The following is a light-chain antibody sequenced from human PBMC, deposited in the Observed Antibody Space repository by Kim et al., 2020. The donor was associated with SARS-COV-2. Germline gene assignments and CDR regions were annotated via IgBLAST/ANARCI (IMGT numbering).Light chain of an antibody. CDR3: NSYAGSNRV. CDR1: SSDVGGYNY. Sequence: QSALTQPPSASGSPGQSVTISCTGTSSDVGGYNYVSWYQQHPGKAPKLIIYEVSKRPSGVPDRFSGSKSGNTASLTVSGLQAEDEADYYCNSYAGSNRVIGGGTQLTVL. V-gene: IGLV2-8*01. CDR2: EVS. J-gene: IGLJ2*01.